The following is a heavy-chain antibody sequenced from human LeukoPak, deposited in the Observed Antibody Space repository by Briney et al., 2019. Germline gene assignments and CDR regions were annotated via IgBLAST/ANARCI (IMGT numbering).Heavy chain of an antibody. J-gene: IGHJ4*02. Sequence: ASVKVSCKASGGTFSSYAITWVRQAPGQGLEWMGWISAYNGNTNYAQKLQGRVTMTTDTSTSTAYMELRSLISDDAAVYYCARGDDYGDYWGLYWGQGTLVTVSS. CDR3: ARGDDYGDYWGLY. D-gene: IGHD4-17*01. CDR1: GGTFSSYA. V-gene: IGHV1-18*01. CDR2: ISAYNGNT.